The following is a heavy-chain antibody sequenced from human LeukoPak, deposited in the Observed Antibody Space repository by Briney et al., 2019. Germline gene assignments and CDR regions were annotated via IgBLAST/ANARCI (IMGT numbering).Heavy chain of an antibody. V-gene: IGHV4-39*01. CDR3: ARHIDASGSFGYFDF. J-gene: IGHJ4*02. Sequence: SETLSLTCAVSGDSISRNNYYWAWIRHPPGNGLEWISSHHYGITTHSNPSLKSRVTISVATSKTQFSLILTSVTAAPTAAYHCARHIDASGSFGYFDFWGQGTLVTVSS. CDR1: GDSISRNNYY. D-gene: IGHD1-26*01. CDR2: HHYGITT.